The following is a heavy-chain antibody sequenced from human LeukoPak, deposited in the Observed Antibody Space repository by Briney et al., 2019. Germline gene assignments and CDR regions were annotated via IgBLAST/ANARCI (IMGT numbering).Heavy chain of an antibody. CDR3: ARDSDEWLLYGY. D-gene: IGHD3-3*01. Sequence: ASVTVSCKASGYTFTSYGISWVRQAPGQGLEWMGWISAYNGNTNYAQKLQGRVTMTTDTSTSTAYMELRSLRSDDTAVYYCARDSDEWLLYGYWGQGTLVTVSS. CDR1: GYTFTSYG. CDR2: ISAYNGNT. J-gene: IGHJ4*02. V-gene: IGHV1-18*01.